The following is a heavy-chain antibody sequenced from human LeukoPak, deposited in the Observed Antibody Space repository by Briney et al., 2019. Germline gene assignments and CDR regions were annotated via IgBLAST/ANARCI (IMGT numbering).Heavy chain of an antibody. V-gene: IGHV4-59*01. D-gene: IGHD3-22*01. CDR3: ARSYYDNRGYYYVPFDS. Sequence: SETLSLTCTVSGDSMSDYYWTWIRQPPGKGLQWIGYIYYSGSTNYNPSLKSRVTISIDTSRSQLSLKLDSVTAADSAVYYCARSYYDNRGYYYVPFDSWGQGTLVTVSS. J-gene: IGHJ4*02. CDR1: GDSMSDYY. CDR2: IYYSGST.